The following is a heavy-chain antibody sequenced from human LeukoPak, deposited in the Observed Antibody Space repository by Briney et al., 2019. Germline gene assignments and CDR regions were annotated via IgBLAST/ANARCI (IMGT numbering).Heavy chain of an antibody. J-gene: IGHJ4*02. CDR2: MNEDGSEK. CDR3: ARDRGYSNFDY. V-gene: IGHV3-7*01. CDR1: GFGFSNYW. Sequence: GGSLRLSCAASGFGFSNYWMSWVRQAPGEGLEWVANMNEDGSEKNYVDSVKGRFTISRDNAQDSLYLQMNSLRAEDTAVYYCARDRGYSNFDYWGQGTLLTVSS. D-gene: IGHD4-11*01.